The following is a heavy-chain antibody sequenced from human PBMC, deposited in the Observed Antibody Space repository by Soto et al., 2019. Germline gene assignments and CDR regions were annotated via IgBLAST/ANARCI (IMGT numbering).Heavy chain of an antibody. Sequence: GGSLRLSCAASGFTFSSYDMSWVRQAPGKGLEWVSVISANGVSTYYGDSVKGRFTISRDNSKNTLYMQMNLLRAEDTAVYYCAKGYNSSLPECFDSWGQGSLVTVSS. CDR3: AKGYNSSLPECFDS. CDR2: ISANGVST. V-gene: IGHV3-23*01. D-gene: IGHD6-13*01. J-gene: IGHJ4*02. CDR1: GFTFSSYD.